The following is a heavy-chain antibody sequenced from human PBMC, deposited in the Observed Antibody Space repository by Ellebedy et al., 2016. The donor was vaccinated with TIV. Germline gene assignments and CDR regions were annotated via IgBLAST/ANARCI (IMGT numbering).Heavy chain of an antibody. CDR3: ARALFTSRPDTFGV. CDR2: FYGGGAT. Sequence: GGSLRLSCAASGFSVDSKFMSWFRQAPGKGLEWVSVFYGGGATYYADSVKGRFTISRDNSKNTLYLQMNSLSAEDTAVYYCARALFTSRPDTFGVWGQGTKVTVSS. J-gene: IGHJ3*01. CDR1: GFSVDSKF. V-gene: IGHV3-53*01. D-gene: IGHD2-15*01.